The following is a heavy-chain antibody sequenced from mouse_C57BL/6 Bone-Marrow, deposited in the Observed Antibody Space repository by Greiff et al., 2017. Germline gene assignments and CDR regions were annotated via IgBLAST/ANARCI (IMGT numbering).Heavy chain of an antibody. V-gene: IGHV1-39*01. CDR3: APQLVHWYFDV. J-gene: IGHJ1*03. Sequence: VQLKESGPELVKPGASVKISCKASGYSFTDYNMNWVKQSNGKSLEWIGVINPNYGTTSYNQKFKGKATLTVDQSSSTAYMQLNSLTSEDSAVYYYAPQLVHWYFDVWGTGTTVTVSS. CDR1: GYSFTDYN. CDR2: INPNYGTT. D-gene: IGHD4-1*02.